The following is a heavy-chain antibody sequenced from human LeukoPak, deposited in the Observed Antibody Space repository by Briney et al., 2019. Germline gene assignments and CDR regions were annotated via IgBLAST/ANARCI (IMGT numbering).Heavy chain of an antibody. D-gene: IGHD3-10*01. Sequence: PGGSLRLSCAASGFTFRSYWMSWVRQAPGKGLEWVANIKEDGSEKYYVDSVKGRFTISRDNAKTSLSLQMNSLRAEDTAVYYCAREWLRDNWFDPWGQVTLVTVSS. CDR1: GFTFRSYW. V-gene: IGHV3-7*01. CDR3: AREWLRDNWFDP. CDR2: IKEDGSEK. J-gene: IGHJ5*02.